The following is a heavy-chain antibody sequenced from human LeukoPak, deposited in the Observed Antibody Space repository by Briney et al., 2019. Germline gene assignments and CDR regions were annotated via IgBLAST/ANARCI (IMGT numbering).Heavy chain of an antibody. Sequence: GGSLRLSCAASGFSFSTYSMSWVRQAPGKGLEWVSSISSNSGSIYQADSVKGRFTISRDNAKNSLYLQMNSLRAEDTAVYYCARGGSSGWYFGLYWGQGTLVTVSS. CDR2: ISSNSGSI. J-gene: IGHJ4*02. D-gene: IGHD6-19*01. CDR1: GFSFSTYS. V-gene: IGHV3-21*01. CDR3: ARGGSSGWYFGLY.